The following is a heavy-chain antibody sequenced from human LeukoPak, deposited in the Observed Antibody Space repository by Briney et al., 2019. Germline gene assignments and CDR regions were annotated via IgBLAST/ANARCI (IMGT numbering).Heavy chain of an antibody. CDR1: GLTFSSYA. CDR2: ISGSGGST. J-gene: IGHJ4*02. Sequence: GGSLRLSCAASGLTFSSYAMSWVRQAPGKGLEWVSAISGSGGSTYYADSVKGRFTISRDNSKNALYLQMNSLRAEDTAVYYCAKDKTYCSGGSCYGLRYYFDYWGQGTLVTVSS. V-gene: IGHV3-23*01. CDR3: AKDKTYCSGGSCYGLRYYFDY. D-gene: IGHD2-15*01.